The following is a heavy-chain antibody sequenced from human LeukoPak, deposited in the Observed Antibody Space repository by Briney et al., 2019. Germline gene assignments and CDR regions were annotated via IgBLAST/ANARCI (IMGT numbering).Heavy chain of an antibody. J-gene: IGHJ4*02. CDR2: FDPEDGET. V-gene: IGHV1-24*01. Sequence: ASVKVSCKVSGYTLTELSMHWVRQAPGKGLEWMGGFDPEDGETIYAQKFQGRVTMTEDTSTDTAYMELSSLRSEDTAVYYCARDYLEYDILTGYYRYWGQGTLVIVSS. CDR3: ARDYLEYDILTGYYRY. CDR1: GYTLTELS. D-gene: IGHD3-9*01.